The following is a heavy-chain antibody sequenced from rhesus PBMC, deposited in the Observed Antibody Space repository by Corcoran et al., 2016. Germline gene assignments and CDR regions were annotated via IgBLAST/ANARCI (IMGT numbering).Heavy chain of an antibody. Sequence: EVQLVETGGGLVQPGGSLKLSCAASGFTFSSYGMSWVRQAPGKGLEWVSAINSGGGSTNYADSVKGRFTISRDNSKNTLSLQMNSLRAEDTAVYYCAKDQYWNDGYFDYWGQGVLVTVSS. CDR1: GFTFSSYG. CDR2: INSGGGST. J-gene: IGHJ4*01. D-gene: IGHD1-7*02. CDR3: AKDQYWNDGYFDY. V-gene: IGHV3S5*01.